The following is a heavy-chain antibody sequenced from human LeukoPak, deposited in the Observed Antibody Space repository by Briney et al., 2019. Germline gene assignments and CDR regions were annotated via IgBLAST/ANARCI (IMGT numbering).Heavy chain of an antibody. Sequence: PSETLSLTCTVSGASINGYYWTWVRLPADKGLEWIGRLYSDGTPYYNPSLKSRVTVSVDTSKNQFSLKLRSVTAADTAIYYCARGSSGVTRRYYFDFWGQGALVTVSS. CDR1: GASINGYY. CDR2: LYSDGTP. CDR3: ARGSSGVTRRYYFDF. D-gene: IGHD3-22*01. J-gene: IGHJ4*02. V-gene: IGHV4-4*07.